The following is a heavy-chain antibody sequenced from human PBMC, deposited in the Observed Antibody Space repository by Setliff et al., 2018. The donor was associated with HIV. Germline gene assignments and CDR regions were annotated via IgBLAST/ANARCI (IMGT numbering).Heavy chain of an antibody. CDR3: VRDPPLTPTVADHPFDI. Sequence: ETLSLTCAVSGYSISSGYYWAWIRQPPGKGLEWIGSIYHGGTTYYNPSLKSRSTISEDTSKNQFSLSLSSVTAADTAVYYCVRDPPLTPTVADHPFDIWGQGTMVTVSS. CDR1: GYSISSGYY. CDR2: IYHGGTT. V-gene: IGHV4-38-2*02. D-gene: IGHD2-21*02. J-gene: IGHJ3*02.